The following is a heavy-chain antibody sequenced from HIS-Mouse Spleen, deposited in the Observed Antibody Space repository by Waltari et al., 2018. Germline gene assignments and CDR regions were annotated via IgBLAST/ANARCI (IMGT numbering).Heavy chain of an antibody. J-gene: IGHJ2*01. Sequence: QLQLQESGPGLVKPSETLSLTCTVSGGSISSSSYYWGWIRQPPGKGLEWIGSIYYSGRTYYNPYLKSRVNISVNTSKNQFSLKLSSVTAADTAVYYCAREIPYSSSWYDWYFDLWGRGTLVTVSS. CDR2: IYYSGRT. V-gene: IGHV4-39*07. CDR1: GGSISSSSYY. D-gene: IGHD6-13*01. CDR3: AREIPYSSSWYDWYFDL.